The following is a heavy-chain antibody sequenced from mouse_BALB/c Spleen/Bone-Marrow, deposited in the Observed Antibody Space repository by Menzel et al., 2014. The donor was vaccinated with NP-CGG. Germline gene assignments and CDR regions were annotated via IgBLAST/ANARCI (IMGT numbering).Heavy chain of an antibody. J-gene: IGHJ4*01. V-gene: IGHV2-9*02. CDR3: AREGYDHAMDY. D-gene: IGHD2-14*01. CDR2: SWAGGST. Sequence: AQLQESGPGLVAPSQSLSITCTVSGFSLTIYGVHWVRQPPGKGLEWLGVSWAGGSTSYNSALLSRLTISKDISKSQVFLKMNSLQTDDTAMYYCAREGYDHAMDYWGQGTSVTVSS. CDR1: GFSLTIYG.